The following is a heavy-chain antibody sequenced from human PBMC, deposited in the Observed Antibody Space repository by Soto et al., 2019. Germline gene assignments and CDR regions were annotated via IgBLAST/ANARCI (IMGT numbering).Heavy chain of an antibody. CDR1: GGSISSNSYY. CDR2: IFHSGST. CDR3: ASEATSRSSLLAWDI. Sequence: ETLSLTCTVFGGSISSNSYYWGWIRQPPGKGLEFIGSIFHSGSTYFNPSLKSRVTISVATSKNLFSLRLSSVTAADTAVYYCASEATSRSSLLAWDICGEGTTVTV. J-gene: IGHJ6*02. V-gene: IGHV4-39*01. D-gene: IGHD6-13*01.